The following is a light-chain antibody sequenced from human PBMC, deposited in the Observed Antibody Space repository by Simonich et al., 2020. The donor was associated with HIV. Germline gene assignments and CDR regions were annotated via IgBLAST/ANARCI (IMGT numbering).Light chain of an antibody. Sequence: EIVMTQSPATLSVSPGERATLSCRASQSVSSNLAWYQQKPGQAPRLLIYGASTRATGIPARFGGSGSGTEFTLTISSLQSEDFAVYYCQHYNGWPLTFGGGTKVEIK. J-gene: IGKJ4*01. CDR1: QSVSSN. CDR3: QHYNGWPLT. V-gene: IGKV3-15*01. CDR2: GAS.